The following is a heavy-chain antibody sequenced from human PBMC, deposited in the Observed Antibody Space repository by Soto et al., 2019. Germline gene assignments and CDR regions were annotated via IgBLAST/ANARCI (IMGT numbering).Heavy chain of an antibody. CDR1: GYTFTSYA. V-gene: IGHV1-3*01. J-gene: IGHJ4*02. CDR2: INAGNGNT. D-gene: IGHD6-19*01. CDR3: ARDEDTVAGTSYFDY. Sequence: QVQLVQSGAEVKKPGASVKVSCKASGYTFTSYAMHWVRQAPGQRLEWMGWINAGNGNTKYSQKFLGRVTITRDTAXXTGYMELSSLRSEDTAVYSCARDEDTVAGTSYFDYWGQGTLVTVSS.